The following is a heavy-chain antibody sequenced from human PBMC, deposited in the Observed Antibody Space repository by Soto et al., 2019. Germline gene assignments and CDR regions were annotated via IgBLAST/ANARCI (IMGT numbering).Heavy chain of an antibody. CDR3: ADNAQYSGYDSVPHFDY. CDR2: ISGSGGST. J-gene: IGHJ4*02. V-gene: IGHV3-64*04. D-gene: IGHD5-12*01. CDR1: GFTFSSYA. Sequence: GGSLKLSCSASGFTFSSYAMHWVRQAPGKGLEYVSAISGSGGSTYYADSVKGRFTISRDNSKNTLYLQMNSLRAEDTAVYYCADNAQYSGYDSVPHFDYWGQGTLVTVSS.